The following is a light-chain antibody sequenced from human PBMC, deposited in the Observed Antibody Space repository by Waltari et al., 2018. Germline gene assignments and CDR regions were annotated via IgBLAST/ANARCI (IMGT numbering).Light chain of an antibody. V-gene: IGKV3-15*01. Sequence: EMVMTQSPATLSVSPGERATLPCRARQGVGSNVAWYQQKPGQAPRLLIYGASTRATVIPARFSGSGSGTEFTLTISSLQSEDFAVYYCQHYNIWPPGYTFGQGTKLEIK. CDR1: QGVGSN. CDR3: QHYNIWPPGYT. J-gene: IGKJ2*01. CDR2: GAS.